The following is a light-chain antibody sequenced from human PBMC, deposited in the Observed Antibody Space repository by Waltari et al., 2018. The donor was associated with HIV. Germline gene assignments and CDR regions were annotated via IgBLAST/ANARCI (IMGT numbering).Light chain of an antibody. CDR2: KAS. Sequence: DIQMTQSPSTLSASVGDRVIVTCRANQNIVNWLAWYQQKPGKAPKLLIYKASRLESGVPSRFSGSGSGTEFTLTISSHQPDDFATYYCQQYDSDSWTFGQGTRVEIK. V-gene: IGKV1-5*03. CDR1: QNIVNW. J-gene: IGKJ1*01. CDR3: QQYDSDSWT.